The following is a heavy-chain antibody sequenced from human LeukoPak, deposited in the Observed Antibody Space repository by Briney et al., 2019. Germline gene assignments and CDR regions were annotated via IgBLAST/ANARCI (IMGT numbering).Heavy chain of an antibody. CDR1: GGSIGSSTYY. CDR3: PRDSNYFSYMDV. V-gene: IGHV4-39*07. CDR2: IYYSGST. Sequence: SETLSLTCTVSGGSIGSSTYYWGWIRQPPGKGLEWIGNIYYSGSTYYNPSLKSRVTISVDTSKNQFSLNLTSVTAADTAVYYCPRDSNYFSYMDVWGKGTTVTVSS. J-gene: IGHJ6*03.